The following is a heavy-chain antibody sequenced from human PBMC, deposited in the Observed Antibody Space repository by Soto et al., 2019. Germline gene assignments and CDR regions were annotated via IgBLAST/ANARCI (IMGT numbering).Heavy chain of an antibody. J-gene: IGHJ4*02. Sequence: QVQLQESGPGPVKPSETLSLTCSIFGDSITSNYWSWIRQPPGKGLEWIGYIYYSGSTNYNPSLKSRVTISIDTSKTQFSLKLTSVTAADTAVYYCARGGDGYFPLDYWGQGTLVTVSS. V-gene: IGHV4-59*01. CDR3: ARGGDGYFPLDY. CDR1: GDSITSNY. D-gene: IGHD5-12*01. CDR2: IYYSGST.